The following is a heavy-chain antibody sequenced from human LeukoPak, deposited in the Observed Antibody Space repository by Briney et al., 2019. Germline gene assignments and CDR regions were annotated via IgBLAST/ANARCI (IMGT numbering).Heavy chain of an antibody. V-gene: IGHV1-2*02. CDR2: INPNSGGT. J-gene: IGHJ4*02. CDR3: ARDAYYYDDGLASNFDY. D-gene: IGHD3-22*01. Sequence: GASVKVSCKASGYTLTGYYMHWVRQAPGQGLEWMGWINPNSGGTNYAQKFQGRVTMTRDTSISTAYMELSRLRSDDTAVYYCARDAYYYDDGLASNFDYWGQGALVTVSS. CDR1: GYTLTGYY.